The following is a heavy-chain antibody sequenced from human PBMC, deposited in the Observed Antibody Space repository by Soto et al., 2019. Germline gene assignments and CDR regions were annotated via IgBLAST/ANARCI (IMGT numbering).Heavy chain of an antibody. CDR2: IYHGST. CDR1: GGSISSSGYS. J-gene: IGHJ4*02. V-gene: IGHV4-30-2*01. CDR3: ARGSVVAIDY. D-gene: IGHD2-21*01. Sequence: QLQLQESGSGLVKPSQTLSLTCAVSGGSISSSGYSWSWIRQPPGKGLEWIGYIYHGSTYYNPSLTIRVTISVDRSKHQSSLTLSSVTAADTAVYYCARGSVVAIDYWGQGTLVTVSS.